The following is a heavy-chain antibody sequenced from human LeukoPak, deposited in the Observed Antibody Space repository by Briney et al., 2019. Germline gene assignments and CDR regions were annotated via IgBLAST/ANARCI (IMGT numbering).Heavy chain of an antibody. V-gene: IGHV3-23*01. Sequence: PGGSLRLSCAASGFAFSSYAMSWVRQAPGKGLEWVSAISGSGGNTYYADSVKGRFTISRDNSKNTLYLQMNSLRAEDTAVYYCAKSRRMTTVTTFASWGQGTLVTVSS. CDR1: GFAFSSYA. D-gene: IGHD4-17*01. CDR3: AKSRRMTTVTTFAS. J-gene: IGHJ5*02. CDR2: ISGSGGNT.